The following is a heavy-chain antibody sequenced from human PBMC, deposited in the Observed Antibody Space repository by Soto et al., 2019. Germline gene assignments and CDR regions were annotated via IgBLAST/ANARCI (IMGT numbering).Heavy chain of an antibody. D-gene: IGHD3-9*01. CDR2: ISWNSGSI. V-gene: IGHV3-9*01. CDR3: ASSVDWLSSFDY. Sequence: GGSLRLSCAASGFTFDDYAMHWVRQAPGKGLEWVSGISWNSGSIGYADSVKGRFTISRDNAKNSLYLQMNSLRAEDTALYYCASSVDWLSSFDYWGQGTLVTVSS. CDR1: GFTFDDYA. J-gene: IGHJ4*02.